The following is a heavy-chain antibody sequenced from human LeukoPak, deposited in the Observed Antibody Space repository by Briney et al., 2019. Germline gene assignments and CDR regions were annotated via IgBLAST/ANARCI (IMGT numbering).Heavy chain of an antibody. CDR1: GFTFDDYA. D-gene: IGHD6-13*01. Sequence: GRSLRLSCATSGFTFDDYAMHWVRQAPGKGLEWVSGISWNSGSLGYADSVKGRFTISRDNAKNSLYLQMNSLRAEDTAVYYCARERAGYSSDYWGQGTLVTVSS. V-gene: IGHV3-9*01. CDR3: ARERAGYSSDY. CDR2: ISWNSGSL. J-gene: IGHJ4*02.